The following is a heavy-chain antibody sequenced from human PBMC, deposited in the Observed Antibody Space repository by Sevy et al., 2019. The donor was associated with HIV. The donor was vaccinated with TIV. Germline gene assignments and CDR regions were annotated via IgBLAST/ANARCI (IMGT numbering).Heavy chain of an antibody. CDR3: TRDGPTGYYDSSGYPYYFDY. Sequence: GGSLRLSCTASGFTFGDYAMSWFRQAPGKGLEWVGFIRSKAYGGTTEYAASVKGRFTISRDDSKSIAYLQMNSLKTEDSAVYYCTRDGPTGYYDSSGYPYYFDYWGQGTLVTFSS. D-gene: IGHD3-22*01. CDR1: GFTFGDYA. J-gene: IGHJ4*02. CDR2: IRSKAYGGTT. V-gene: IGHV3-49*03.